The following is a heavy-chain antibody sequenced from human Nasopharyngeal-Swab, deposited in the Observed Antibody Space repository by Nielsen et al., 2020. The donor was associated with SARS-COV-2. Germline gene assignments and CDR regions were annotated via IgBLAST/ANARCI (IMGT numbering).Heavy chain of an antibody. D-gene: IGHD2-8*01. Sequence: SVKVSCKASGFSITYRFLHWMRQAPGQALEWIGWIPPFNGNAKYAQKFPGRVSITRDGSRTTASLELSSLRPDDTAMYFCASGQCINGVCNPTDGLDVWGQGTSVTVS. CDR3: ASGQCINGVCNPTDGLDV. CDR1: GFSITYRF. J-gene: IGHJ6*02. V-gene: IGHV1-45*02. CDR2: IPPFNGNA.